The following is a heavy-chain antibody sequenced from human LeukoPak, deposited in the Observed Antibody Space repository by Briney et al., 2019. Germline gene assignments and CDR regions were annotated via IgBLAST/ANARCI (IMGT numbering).Heavy chain of an antibody. Sequence: GGSLRLSCAASGLTVSDNYMTWVRQAPGKGLEWVAIIYGGSTYYADPWKGRFTISRDNPQNPVYLQMNSLGDEDTAVYYCARDFGGVHRTTNSYTYYYYIHLWAKETGVLVPS. D-gene: IGHD3-16*01. CDR3: ARDFGGVHRTTNSYTYYYYIHL. CDR2: IYGGST. CDR1: GLTVSDNY. J-gene: IGHJ6*03. V-gene: IGHV3-53*01.